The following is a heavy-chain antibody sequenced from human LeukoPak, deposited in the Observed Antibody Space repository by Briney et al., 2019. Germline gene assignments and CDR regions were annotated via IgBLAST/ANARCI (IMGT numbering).Heavy chain of an antibody. V-gene: IGHV1-46*01. J-gene: IGHJ4*02. CDR3: ARVGVYYDSSGYYSD. D-gene: IGHD3-22*01. CDR1: GYTFTSYY. Sequence: ASVKVSCKASGYTFTSYYMHWVRQAPGQGLEWMGIINPSGGSTSYAQKFQGRVTMPRATSTSPVYMELSSLRSEDTAVYYCARVGVYYDSSGYYSDWGQGTLVTVSS. CDR2: INPSGGST.